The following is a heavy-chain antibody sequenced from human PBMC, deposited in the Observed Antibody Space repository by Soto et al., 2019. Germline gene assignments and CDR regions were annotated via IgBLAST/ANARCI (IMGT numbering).Heavy chain of an antibody. Sequence: PLGSLRLSCAASGFTFSSYSMNWVRQAPGKGPEWVSSISSSSFSINYADSVKGRFSISRDNAQNSLHLQMNNLRAEDTAVYYYARNESSNIYGMDVWGQGTTVTVSS. J-gene: IGHJ6*02. D-gene: IGHD6-6*01. V-gene: IGHV3-21*01. CDR2: ISSSSFSI. CDR3: ARNESSNIYGMDV. CDR1: GFTFSSYS.